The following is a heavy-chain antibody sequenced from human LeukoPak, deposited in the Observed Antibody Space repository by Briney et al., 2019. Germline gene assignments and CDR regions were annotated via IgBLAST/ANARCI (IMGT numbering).Heavy chain of an antibody. V-gene: IGHV4-59*01. CDR3: ARGVSGYYFDY. Sequence: SETLSLTCTVSGGSISSYYWSWIWQPPGKGLEWIGYIYYSGSTNYNPSLKSRVTISVDTSKNQFSLKLSSVTAADTAVYYCARGVSGYYFDYWGQGTLVTVSS. CDR2: IYYSGST. CDR1: GGSISSYY. J-gene: IGHJ4*02. D-gene: IGHD3-22*01.